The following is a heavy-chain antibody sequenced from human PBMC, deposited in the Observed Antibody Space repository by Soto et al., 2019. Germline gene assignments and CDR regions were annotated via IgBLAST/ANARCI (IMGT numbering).Heavy chain of an antibody. D-gene: IGHD1-26*01. CDR2: IDWDDDK. CDR1: GFSLSTSGMC. V-gene: IGHV2-70*11. Sequence: GSGPTLVNPTQTLTLTCTFSGFSLSTSGMCVSWIRQPPGKALEWLARIDWDDDKYYSTSLKTRLTISKDTSKNQVVLTMTNLDPVDTATYYCARMAPNSGSYWIFDYWGQGTLVTVSS. J-gene: IGHJ4*02. CDR3: ARMAPNSGSYWIFDY.